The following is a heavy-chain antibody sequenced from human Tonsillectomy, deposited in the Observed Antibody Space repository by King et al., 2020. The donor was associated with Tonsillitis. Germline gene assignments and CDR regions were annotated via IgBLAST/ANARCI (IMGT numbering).Heavy chain of an antibody. CDR1: GFNFSTYW. J-gene: IGHJ4*02. CDR2: IKQDGSEK. CDR3: ARDPGGYDG. D-gene: IGHD5-12*01. V-gene: IGHV3-7*01. Sequence: VQLVESGGGLVQPGGSLKLSCAVSGFNFSTYWMAWVRQSPGKGLEWVAHIKQDGSEKYYVDSVKGRFTISRDNAKNSLDLQMNSLRAEDTAVYYCARDPGGYDGWGQGTLVTVSS.